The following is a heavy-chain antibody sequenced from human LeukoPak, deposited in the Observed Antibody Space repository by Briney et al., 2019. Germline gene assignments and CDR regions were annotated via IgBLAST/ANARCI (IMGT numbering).Heavy chain of an antibody. Sequence: GGSLRLSCAASGFTFSNYWMNWVRQAPGKGLEWVANIKQDGSAKYYVDSVKGRLTISRDNAKSLLYLQMNSLRAEDAAVYYCAGGQGFLIDYWGQGTLVTVSS. V-gene: IGHV3-7*01. CDR3: AGGQGFLIDY. D-gene: IGHD3-3*01. CDR2: IKQDGSAK. J-gene: IGHJ4*02. CDR1: GFTFSNYW.